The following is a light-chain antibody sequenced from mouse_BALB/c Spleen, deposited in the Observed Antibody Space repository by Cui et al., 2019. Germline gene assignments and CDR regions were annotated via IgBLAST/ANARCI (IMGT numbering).Light chain of an antibody. V-gene: IGKV6-23*01. CDR1: QDVGTA. CDR3: QQYNNYTPSLT. Sequence: DIVMTQSHKFMSTSVGDRVSITCKASQDVGTAVAWYQQKPGQSPKLLIYWASTRHTGVPDRFTGSGSGTDFTLTISNMQSEDLADYFCQQYNNYTPSLTFGAGTKLEL. CDR2: WAS. J-gene: IGKJ5*01.